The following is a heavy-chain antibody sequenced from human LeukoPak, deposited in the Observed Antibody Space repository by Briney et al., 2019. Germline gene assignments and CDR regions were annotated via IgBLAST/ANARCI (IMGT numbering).Heavy chain of an antibody. V-gene: IGHV3-23*01. CDR2: ISGSGGST. CDR1: GFTFSSYA. J-gene: IGHJ4*02. D-gene: IGHD6-19*01. CDR3: AKDSAYSSGWRDPVY. Sequence: GGSLRLSRAVSGFTFSSYAMSWVRQAPGKGLEWVSAISGSGGSTYYADSVKGRFTISRDNSKNTLYLQMNSLRAEDTAVYYCAKDSAYSSGWRDPVYWGQGTLVTVSS.